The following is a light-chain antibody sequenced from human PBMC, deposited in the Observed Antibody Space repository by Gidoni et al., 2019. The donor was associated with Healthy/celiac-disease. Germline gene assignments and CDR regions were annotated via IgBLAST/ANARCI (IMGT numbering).Light chain of an antibody. V-gene: IGKV3-11*01. CDR1: QSVSSS. CDR3: QQRSNSPPRYP. CDR2: DAS. J-gene: IGKJ2*01. Sequence: VLTEAAASLSLSPGERATLSCSASQSVSSSLAWYQQKPGQAPRLLIYDASNRATGIPARFSGSASRTDFTLTISSLEPDDCAAYHCQQRSNSPPRYPFGQGTKLEIK.